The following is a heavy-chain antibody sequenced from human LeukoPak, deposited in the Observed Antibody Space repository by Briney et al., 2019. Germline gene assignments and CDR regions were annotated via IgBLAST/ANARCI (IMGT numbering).Heavy chain of an antibody. D-gene: IGHD6-13*01. CDR2: VSGSGGST. V-gene: IGHV3-23*01. Sequence: QPGGSLRLSCAASGFTFSSYAMTWVRQAPGKGLEWVSGVSGSGGSTYYADSVKGRFTISRDNSKNTLYLQMNSLRAEDTAVYYCAKSPGHSSSWRFGDWGQGTLATVSS. CDR3: AKSPGHSSSWRFGD. J-gene: IGHJ4*02. CDR1: GFTFSSYA.